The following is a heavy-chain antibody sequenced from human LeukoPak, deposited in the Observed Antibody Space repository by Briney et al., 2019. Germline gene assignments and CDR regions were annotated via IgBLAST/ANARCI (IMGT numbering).Heavy chain of an antibody. CDR1: GFIVSSNY. V-gene: IGHV3-53*01. CDR3: AREVRGYYFDY. Sequence: GGSLRLSCAASGFIVSSNYMSWVRQAPGKGLEWVSVISSGGNTYYAGSVKGRFTISRDIYKNTLYLQMNGLRAEDTAVYYCAREVRGYYFDYWGQGTLVTVSS. CDR2: ISSGGNT. J-gene: IGHJ4*02. D-gene: IGHD3-22*01.